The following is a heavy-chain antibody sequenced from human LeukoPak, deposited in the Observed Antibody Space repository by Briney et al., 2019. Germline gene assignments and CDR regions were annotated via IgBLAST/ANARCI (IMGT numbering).Heavy chain of an antibody. V-gene: IGHV3-9*01. CDR1: GFTFDDYA. CDR2: ISWNSGNI. J-gene: IGHJ6*02. Sequence: GRSLRLSCAASGFTFDDYAMHWVRQVPGKGLEWVSGISWNSGNIGYADSVKGRFTISRDNAKNSLYLQMNSLRAEDTALYYCAKAYAGAIYYGMDVWGQGTTVTVSS. CDR3: AKAYAGAIYYGMDV. D-gene: IGHD2-8*02.